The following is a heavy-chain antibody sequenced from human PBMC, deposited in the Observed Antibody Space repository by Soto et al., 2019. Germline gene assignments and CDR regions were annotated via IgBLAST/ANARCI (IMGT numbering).Heavy chain of an antibody. D-gene: IGHD2-15*01. V-gene: IGHV2-5*02. Sequence: KESGPTLVKPTQTLTLTCTFSGFSLSSSGVGVGWIRQPPGKALECLALIYWDDDKRYSPSLKSRLTITKDTSKNQVVLTMTNMDPVDTATYYCAHEVVAGNWFDPWGQGTLVTVSS. J-gene: IGHJ5*02. CDR3: AHEVVAGNWFDP. CDR1: GFSLSSSGVG. CDR2: IYWDDDK.